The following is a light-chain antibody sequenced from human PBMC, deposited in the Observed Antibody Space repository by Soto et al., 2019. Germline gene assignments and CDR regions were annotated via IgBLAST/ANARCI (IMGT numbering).Light chain of an antibody. CDR2: NVY. J-gene: IGLJ1*01. V-gene: IGLV2-14*01. Sequence: QSALTQPASVSGSPGQSITISCTGTSSDVGAYNSVAWYQHNPGKAPKLMIYNVYDRPSGISYRFSGSKSGNTASLTISGLQGEDEADYYCSAYTVSRTYVFGTGTKLTVL. CDR1: SSDVGAYNS. CDR3: SAYTVSRTYV.